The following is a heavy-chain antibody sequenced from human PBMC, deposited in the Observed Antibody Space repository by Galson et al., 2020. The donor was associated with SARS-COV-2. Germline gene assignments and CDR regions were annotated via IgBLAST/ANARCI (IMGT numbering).Heavy chain of an antibody. D-gene: IGHD1-1*01. J-gene: IGHJ4*02. Sequence: SETLSLTCTVSGGSISSSRDYSGWIRQPPGKGLEWIASITYRGTTYYNMSLKSRVTISVATSKNQFSLKLSSVTAADTAVYYCARDRIQLWSVIDSWGQGTLVTVSS. CDR2: ITYRGTT. CDR1: GGSISSSRDY. V-gene: IGHV4-39*07. CDR3: ARDRIQLWSVIDS.